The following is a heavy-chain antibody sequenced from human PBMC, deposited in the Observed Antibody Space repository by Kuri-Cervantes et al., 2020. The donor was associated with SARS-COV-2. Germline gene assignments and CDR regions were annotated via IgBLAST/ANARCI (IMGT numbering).Heavy chain of an antibody. J-gene: IGHJ1*01. CDR2: ISYDGSNK. V-gene: IGHV3-30-3*01. CDR3: ARARAAAGTFIEYFQH. D-gene: IGHD6-13*01. Sequence: GESLKISCAASGFTFSSYAMHWVRQAPGKGPEWVAVISYDGSNKYYADSVKGRFTISRDNSKNTLYLQMNSLRAEDTAVYYCARARAAAGTFIEYFQHWGQGTLVTVSS. CDR1: GFTFSSYA.